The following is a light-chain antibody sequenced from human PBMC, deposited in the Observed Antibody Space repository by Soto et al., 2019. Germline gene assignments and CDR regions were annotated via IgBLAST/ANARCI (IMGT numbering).Light chain of an antibody. CDR1: QRLSSN. CDR2: GVS. CDR3: QQYNSYSRT. J-gene: IGKJ1*01. V-gene: IGKV3-15*01. Sequence: EIVMTQSPATLSVSPGEIATLSFRASQRLSSNLAWYQQKPGQAPRLLIYGVSTRATGVPARFSGSGSGTEFTLTISSLQPDDFATYYCQQYNSYSRTFGQGTKVDIK.